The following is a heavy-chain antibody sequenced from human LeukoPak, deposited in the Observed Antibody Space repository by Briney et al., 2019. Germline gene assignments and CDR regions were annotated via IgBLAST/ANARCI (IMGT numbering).Heavy chain of an antibody. CDR2: IYSGGGT. V-gene: IGHV3-53*01. Sequence: GGSLRLSCAAPGFTVNSNYIHWVRQTPGKGLEWVSVIYSGGGTLYADSVKGRFTISRDISKNTVFLQMDSVRTEDTALYHCARGMVRSYYGLDVWGQGTTVIVSS. J-gene: IGHJ6*02. CDR3: ARGMVRSYYGLDV. D-gene: IGHD3-10*01. CDR1: GFTVNSNY.